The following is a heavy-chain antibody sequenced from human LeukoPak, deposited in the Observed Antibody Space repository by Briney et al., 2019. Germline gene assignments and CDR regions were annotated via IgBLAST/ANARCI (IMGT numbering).Heavy chain of an antibody. CDR2: INPHSGGT. Sequence: ASVKVSCKASGYTFTGYYMHWVRQAPGQGLEWMGWINPHSGGTNYAQKFQGRVTMTRDTSISTAYMDLRRLRSDDTAVYYCARAHEYGDLLIDYWGQGTLVTVSS. CDR3: ARAHEYGDLLIDY. J-gene: IGHJ4*02. D-gene: IGHD4-17*01. V-gene: IGHV1-2*02. CDR1: GYTFTGYY.